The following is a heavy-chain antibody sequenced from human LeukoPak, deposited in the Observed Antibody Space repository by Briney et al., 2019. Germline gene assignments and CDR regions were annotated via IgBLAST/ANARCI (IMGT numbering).Heavy chain of an antibody. Sequence: SETLSLTCTVSGGSISNYYWSWIRQPAGKGLEWIGRIYTSGSTNYNPSLKSRVTMSVDTSKYQYSLKLNSVTAADTAVYYCARDRYDSVYNWFDPWGQGTLVTVSS. CDR3: ARDRYDSVYNWFDP. D-gene: IGHD3-22*01. V-gene: IGHV4-4*07. CDR1: GGSISNYY. J-gene: IGHJ5*02. CDR2: IYTSGST.